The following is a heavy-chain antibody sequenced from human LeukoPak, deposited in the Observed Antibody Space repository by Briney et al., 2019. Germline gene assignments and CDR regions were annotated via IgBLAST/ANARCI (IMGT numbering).Heavy chain of an antibody. J-gene: IGHJ4*02. CDR2: IIPVFGTT. V-gene: IGHV1-69*06. D-gene: IGHD2-2*01. Sequence: SVKVSCKATGGTFSYFAISWVRRAPGQGLEWMGGIIPVFGTTDYPHKFQGRVTITADTSTSTAYMELRSLRSDDTAVYYCARALGYCSSTSCYWSYFDYWGQGTLVTVSS. CDR1: GGTFSYFA. CDR3: ARALGYCSSTSCYWSYFDY.